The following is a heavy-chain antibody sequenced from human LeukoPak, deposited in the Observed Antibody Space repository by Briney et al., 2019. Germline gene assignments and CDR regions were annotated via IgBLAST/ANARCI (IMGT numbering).Heavy chain of an antibody. CDR2: INTNTGNP. CDR1: GYTFTSYA. V-gene: IGHV7-4-1*02. D-gene: IGHD3-22*01. J-gene: IGHJ5*02. Sequence: GASVKVSCKASGYTFTSYAMNWVRQAPGQGLEWMGWINTNTGNPTYAQGFTGRFVFSLDTSVSTAYLQISSLKAEDTAVYYCARESMGADYYDSSGFQNWFDPWGQGTLVTVSS. CDR3: ARESMGADYYDSSGFQNWFDP.